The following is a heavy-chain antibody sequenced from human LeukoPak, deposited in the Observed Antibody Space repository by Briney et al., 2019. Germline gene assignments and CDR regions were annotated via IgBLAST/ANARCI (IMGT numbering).Heavy chain of an antibody. V-gene: IGHV1-24*01. Sequence: ASVKVSCKISGYTLTELSMHWVRQAPGKGLEWMGGFDPEDGETIYAQKFQGRVTMTEDTSTDTAYMELSGLRSGDTAVYYCAKDFSVVPAATLDAFDIWGQGTMVTVSS. CDR2: FDPEDGET. CDR1: GYTLTELS. D-gene: IGHD2-2*01. J-gene: IGHJ3*02. CDR3: AKDFSVVPAATLDAFDI.